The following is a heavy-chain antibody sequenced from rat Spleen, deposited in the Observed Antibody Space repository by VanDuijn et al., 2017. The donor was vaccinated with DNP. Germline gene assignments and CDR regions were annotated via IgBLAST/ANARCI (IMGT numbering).Heavy chain of an antibody. CDR2: IIYDGSRT. Sequence: EVLLVESDGGLVQPGRSLKLSCAVSGSTFNDYYMAWVRQAPKKGLAWVATIIYDGSRTYYRDSMKGRFTISRDNAQSTLYLQMDSLRSEDTATYYCARHRTIMPYYYAMDAWGQGASVTVSS. D-gene: IGHD3-8*01. J-gene: IGHJ4*01. CDR3: ARHRTIMPYYYAMDA. V-gene: IGHV5-7*01. CDR1: GSTFNDYY.